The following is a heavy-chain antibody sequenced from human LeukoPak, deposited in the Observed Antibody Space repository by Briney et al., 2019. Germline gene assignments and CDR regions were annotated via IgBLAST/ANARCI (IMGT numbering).Heavy chain of an antibody. Sequence: PGGSLRLSCAASGFIFSSYGMHWVRQAPGKGLEWVAFIRYDGSKKYYADSVKGRFTISRDNSKNTLYLQMNSLRAEDTAVYYCAKDPAPTYYDSSGIDYWGQGTLVTVSS. CDR3: AKDPAPTYYDSSGIDY. CDR1: GFIFSSYG. V-gene: IGHV3-30*02. D-gene: IGHD3-22*01. J-gene: IGHJ4*02. CDR2: IRYDGSKK.